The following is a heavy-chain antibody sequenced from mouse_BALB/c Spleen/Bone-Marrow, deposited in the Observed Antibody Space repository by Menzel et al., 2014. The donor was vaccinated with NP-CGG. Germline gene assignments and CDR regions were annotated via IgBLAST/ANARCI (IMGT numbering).Heavy chain of an antibody. Sequence: ESGAELVRPGASVKLSCKASGNTFTNYWMSWVKQRPEQGLEWIGRIDPDDSETHYNQKFKDKAILTVDKSSSTAYMQLSSLTSEDSAVYYCVYFGFAYWGQGALVTVSA. J-gene: IGHJ3*01. CDR2: IDPDDSET. V-gene: IGHV1-52*01. CDR3: VYFGFAY. CDR1: GNTFTNYW. D-gene: IGHD1-1*01.